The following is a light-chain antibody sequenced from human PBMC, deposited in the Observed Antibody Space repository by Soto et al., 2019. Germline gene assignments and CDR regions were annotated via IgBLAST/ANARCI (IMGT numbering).Light chain of an antibody. V-gene: IGKV3-15*01. Sequence: ETVMTQSPGTLSLSPGESATLSCRASQPVSSNFLAWYQQKPGQAPRLLIYGASTRATGIPARFSGSGSGTEFTLTISSLQSEDFAVYYCQQYNNWPFTFGQGTRLEIK. CDR2: GAS. CDR1: QPVSSN. J-gene: IGKJ5*01. CDR3: QQYNNWPFT.